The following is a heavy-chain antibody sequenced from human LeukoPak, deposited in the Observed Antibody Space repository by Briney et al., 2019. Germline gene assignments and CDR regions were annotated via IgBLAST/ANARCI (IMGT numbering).Heavy chain of an antibody. V-gene: IGHV3-23*01. CDR2: ISGSGGST. D-gene: IGHD3-22*01. J-gene: IGHJ4*02. CDR3: AKGSTMIVVVMFAFDY. Sequence: PGGSLRLSCAASGFTFSSYAMSWVRQAPGKGLEWVSAISGSGGSTYYADSVKGRFTISRDNSKNTPYLQMNSLRAEDTAVYYCAKGSTMIVVVMFAFDYWGQGTLVTVSS. CDR1: GFTFSSYA.